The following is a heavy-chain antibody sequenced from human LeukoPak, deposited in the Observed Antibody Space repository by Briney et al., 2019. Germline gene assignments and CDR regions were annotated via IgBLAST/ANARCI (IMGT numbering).Heavy chain of an antibody. CDR3: ARVDSRTAQFVY. CDR2: IYSGGST. V-gene: IGHV3-66*01. J-gene: IGHJ4*02. D-gene: IGHD6-13*01. CDR1: GFNVSSNY. Sequence: GGSLRLSCAVSGFNVSSNYLNWVRQAPGKGPEWVSVIYSGGSTYYADSVKGRFTISRDNSKNTLYLQMNSLRAEDTAVYHCARVDSRTAQFVYWGQGTLVTVSS.